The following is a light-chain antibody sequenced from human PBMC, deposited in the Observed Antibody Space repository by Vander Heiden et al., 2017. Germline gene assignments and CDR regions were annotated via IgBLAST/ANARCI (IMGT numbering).Light chain of an antibody. CDR2: KDS. J-gene: IGLJ2*01. CDR3: QSADSSGTYVV. V-gene: IGLV3-25*03. Sequence: HALTQPPSVSVSPGQTARTPCGGDAVPKQYAYWYQQKPGQAPVLVIYKDSERPSGIPERCSGSSSGTTVTLTISGVQAEDEADYYCQSADSSGTYVVFGGGTKLTVL. CDR1: AVPKQY.